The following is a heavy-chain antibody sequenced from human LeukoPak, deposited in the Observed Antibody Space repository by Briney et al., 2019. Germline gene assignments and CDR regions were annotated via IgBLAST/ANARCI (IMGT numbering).Heavy chain of an antibody. Sequence: SETLSLTCSVSGGSVRNYFWSWIRQPAGKGLEWIGRIYSGGSPDYNPSLKSRVTMSVDTSKNQVSLKLTSVTAADTAIYYCASSGLGKSDYWGQGTLVTVSS. CDR3: ASSGLGKSDY. V-gene: IGHV4-4*07. D-gene: IGHD3-10*01. CDR1: GGSVRNYF. CDR2: IYSGGSP. J-gene: IGHJ4*02.